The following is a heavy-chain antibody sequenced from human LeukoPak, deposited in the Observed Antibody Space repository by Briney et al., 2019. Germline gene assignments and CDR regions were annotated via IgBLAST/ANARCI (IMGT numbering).Heavy chain of an antibody. CDR1: GGSISSYY. CDR2: TYYTGST. Sequence: RASETLSLTCTVSGGSISSYYWSWIRQPPGKGLEWIGYTYYTGSTNYNPSLKSRVTISVDTSRNQFSLTLHSVTAAATAVYYCARRGAWYNPGDSYFDYWGQGTLVTVSS. CDR3: ARRGAWYNPGDSYFDY. J-gene: IGHJ4*02. D-gene: IGHD1-1*01. V-gene: IGHV4-59*08.